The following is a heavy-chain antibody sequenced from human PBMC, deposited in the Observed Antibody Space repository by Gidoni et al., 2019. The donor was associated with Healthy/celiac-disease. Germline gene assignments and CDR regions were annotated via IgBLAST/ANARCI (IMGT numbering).Heavy chain of an antibody. V-gene: IGHV1-69*06. J-gene: IGHJ4*02. CDR1: GCPFSRYA. D-gene: IGHD1-26*01. Sequence: QVQLVQSGAELTQPGSSVTVSCMASGCPFSRYAISWVRPAPGQGLEWMGGIIPMFGTANEEQKCKGRVMITADKSKSTAYMELSSLRSEETAVYYCEREHRGSYYPDLDYWGQGTLVTVS. CDR3: EREHRGSYYPDLDY. CDR2: IIPMFGTA.